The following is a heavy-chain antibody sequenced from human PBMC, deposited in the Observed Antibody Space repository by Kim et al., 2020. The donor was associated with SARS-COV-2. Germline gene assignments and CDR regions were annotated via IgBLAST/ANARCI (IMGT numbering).Heavy chain of an antibody. J-gene: IGHJ4*02. D-gene: IGHD3-22*01. CDR1: GGSISSSSYY. CDR3: ASISAAVGSSGYLDY. Sequence: SETLSLTCTVSGGSISSSSYYWGWIRQPPGKGLEWIGSIYYSGSTYYNPSLKSRVTISVYTSKNQFSLKLSSVTAADTAVYYCASISAAVGSSGYLDYWGQGTLVTVSS. V-gene: IGHV4-39*01. CDR2: IYYSGST.